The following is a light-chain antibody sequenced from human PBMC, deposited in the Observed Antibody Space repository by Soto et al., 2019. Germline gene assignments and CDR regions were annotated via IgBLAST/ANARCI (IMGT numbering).Light chain of an antibody. CDR1: QSVSSY. CDR2: DAS. CDR3: LQRSSWPRT. Sequence: EIVLTQSPATLSLSPVERATLSCRASQSVSSYLAWYQQKPGQPPRLLIYDASNRATGIPARFSGSGSGTDFTLTISSLEPEDFALYYCLQRSSWPRTFGQGTKVDIK. V-gene: IGKV3-11*01. J-gene: IGKJ1*01.